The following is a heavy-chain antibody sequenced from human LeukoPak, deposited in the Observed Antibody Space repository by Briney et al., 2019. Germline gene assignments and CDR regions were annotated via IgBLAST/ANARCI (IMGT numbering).Heavy chain of an antibody. CDR3: ASSTIGQWLGYFDY. CDR1: GGSISSSSYY. Sequence: SETLSLTCNVSGGSISSSSYYWGWIRQPPGKGLEWIGSIYYSGRTYYNPSLKSRVTISVDTSKNQFSLKLSSVTAADTAVYYCASSTIGQWLGYFDYWGQGTLVTVSS. J-gene: IGHJ4*02. D-gene: IGHD6-19*01. V-gene: IGHV4-39*01. CDR2: IYYSGRT.